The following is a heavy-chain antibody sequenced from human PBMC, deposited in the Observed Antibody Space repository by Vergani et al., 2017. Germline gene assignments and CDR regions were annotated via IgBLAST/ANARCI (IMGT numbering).Heavy chain of an antibody. D-gene: IGHD3-9*01. CDR3: ARGVLRYFDWLTWGAFDI. J-gene: IGHJ3*02. CDR2: INHSGST. Sequence: QVQLQQWGAGLLKPSETLSLTCAVYGGSFSGYYWSWIRQPPGKGLEWIGEINHSGSTNYNPSLKSRVTISVDTSKNQFSLKLSSVTAADTAVYYCARGVLRYFDWLTWGAFDIWGQGTMVTVSS. V-gene: IGHV4-34*01. CDR1: GGSFSGYY.